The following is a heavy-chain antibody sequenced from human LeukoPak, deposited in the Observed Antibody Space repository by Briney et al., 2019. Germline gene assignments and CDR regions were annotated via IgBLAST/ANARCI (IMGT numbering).Heavy chain of an antibody. D-gene: IGHD2-2*01. CDR2: IYHSGST. Sequence: TSETLSLTCTVSGYSISSGYYWGWIRQPPGKGLEWIGSIYHSGSTYYNPSLKSRVTISVDTSKNQFSLKLGSVTAADTAVYYCARGDIVVDPYAFDIWGQGTMVTVSS. J-gene: IGHJ3*02. CDR1: GYSISSGYY. CDR3: ARGDIVVDPYAFDI. V-gene: IGHV4-38-2*02.